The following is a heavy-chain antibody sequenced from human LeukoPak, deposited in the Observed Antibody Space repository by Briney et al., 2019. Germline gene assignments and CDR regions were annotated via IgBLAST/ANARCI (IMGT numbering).Heavy chain of an antibody. V-gene: IGHV3-30*02. Sequence: GGSLILSCAASGFTFSSHGMHWVRQAPGKGLEWVAFIRYDGTREYYADSMKGRFNISRDNFKNTLYLQMNSLRAEDTAVYYCAKDNYYGDYEVTSIFGVDWGQGTLVTVSS. J-gene: IGHJ4*02. CDR2: IRYDGTRE. D-gene: IGHD4-17*01. CDR1: GFTFSSHG. CDR3: AKDNYYGDYEVTSIFGVD.